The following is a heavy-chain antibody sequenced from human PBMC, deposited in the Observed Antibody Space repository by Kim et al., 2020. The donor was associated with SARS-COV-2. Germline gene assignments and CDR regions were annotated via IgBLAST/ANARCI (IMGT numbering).Heavy chain of an antibody. CDR3: ARDGGGSSWYGYYYYGM. D-gene: IGHD6-13*01. J-gene: IGHJ6*01. Sequence: GGSLRLSCAASGFTFSSYAMHWVRQAPGKGLEWVAVISYDGSNKYYADSVKGRFTISRDNSKNTLYLQMNSLRAEDTAVYYCARDGGGSSWYGYYYYGM. V-gene: IGHV3-30*04. CDR1: GFTFSSYA. CDR2: ISYDGSNK.